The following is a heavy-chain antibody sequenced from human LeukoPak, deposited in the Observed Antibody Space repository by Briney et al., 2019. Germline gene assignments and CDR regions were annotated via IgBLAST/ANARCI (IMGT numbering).Heavy chain of an antibody. Sequence: ASVKVSCKASGYTFTTYYILWVRQAPGQGLEWMGLINPSGGSTSYTQKFQVRVTMTSDTSTSTVYTEVSSLRSDDTAVYYCARNVGSGFDSWGQGTLVTVSS. CDR3: ARNVGSGFDS. J-gene: IGHJ4*02. CDR2: INPSGGST. D-gene: IGHD1-1*01. CDR1: GYTFTTYY. V-gene: IGHV1-46*01.